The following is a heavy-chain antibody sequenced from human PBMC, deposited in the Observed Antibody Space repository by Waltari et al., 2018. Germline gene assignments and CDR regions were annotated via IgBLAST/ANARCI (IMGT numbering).Heavy chain of an antibody. V-gene: IGHV3-9*01. D-gene: IGHD3-3*01. Sequence: EVQLVESGGGLVQPGRSLRLSCAASGFTFDDYAMHWVRQAPGKGLEWVSGISWNSGSIGYADSVKCRLTISRDNAKNSLYLQMNSLRAEDTALYYCAAQEYDFWSGYYDPIGYWGQGTLVTVAS. CDR2: ISWNSGSI. CDR3: AAQEYDFWSGYYDPIGY. J-gene: IGHJ4*02. CDR1: GFTFDDYA.